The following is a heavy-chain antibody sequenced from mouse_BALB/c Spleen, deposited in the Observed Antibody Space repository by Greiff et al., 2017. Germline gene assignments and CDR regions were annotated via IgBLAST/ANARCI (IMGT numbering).Heavy chain of an antibody. Sequence: EVKLVESGPSLVKPSQTLSLTCSVTGDSITSGYWNWIRKFPGNKLEYMGYISYSGSTYYNPSLKSRISITRDTSKNQYYLQLNSVTTEDTATYYCARYGTTSFAYWGQGTLVTVSA. CDR1: GDSITSGY. J-gene: IGHJ3*01. D-gene: IGHD4-1*01. CDR2: ISYSGST. CDR3: ARYGTTSFAY. V-gene: IGHV3-8*02.